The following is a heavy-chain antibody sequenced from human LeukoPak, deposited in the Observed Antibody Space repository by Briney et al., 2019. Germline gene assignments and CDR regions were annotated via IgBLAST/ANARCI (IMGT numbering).Heavy chain of an antibody. CDR2: IYHSGST. CDR3: ASGSSSWYFVFDY. Sequence: ASQTLSLTCTVSGGSISSGGYYWSWIRQPPGKGLEWIGYIYHSGSTYYNPSLKSRVTISVDRSKNQFSLKLSSVTAADTAVYYCASGSSSWYFVFDYWGQGTLVTVSS. D-gene: IGHD6-13*01. CDR1: GGSISSGGYY. J-gene: IGHJ4*02. V-gene: IGHV4-30-2*01.